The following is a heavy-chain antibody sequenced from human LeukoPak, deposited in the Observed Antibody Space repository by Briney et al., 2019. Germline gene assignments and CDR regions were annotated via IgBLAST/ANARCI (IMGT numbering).Heavy chain of an antibody. D-gene: IGHD3-22*01. J-gene: IGHJ6*03. Sequence: GGSLRLSCAASGFTFSSYAMHWVRQAPGKGLEWVAVISYDGSNKYYADSVKGRFTISRDNSKNTLYLQMNSLRAEDTAVYYCARAAYYDSSGQPTHYYYYYMDVWGKGTTVTVSS. V-gene: IGHV3-30*04. CDR3: ARAAYYDSSGQPTHYYYYYMDV. CDR1: GFTFSSYA. CDR2: ISYDGSNK.